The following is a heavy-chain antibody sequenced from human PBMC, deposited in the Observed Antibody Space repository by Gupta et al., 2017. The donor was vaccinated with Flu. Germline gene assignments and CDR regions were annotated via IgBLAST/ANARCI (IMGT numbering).Heavy chain of an antibody. CDR1: GFPFDDYA. D-gene: IGHD6-19*01. CDR3: AKDGKAVAGTYGMDV. Sequence: EVQLVESGGGLVQPGRSLRLSCAASGFPFDDYAMHWVRQAPGKGLEWVSGISWNSGSIGYADSVKGRFTISRDNAKNSLYLQMNSLRAEDTALYYCAKDGKAVAGTYGMDVWGQGTTVTVSS. V-gene: IGHV3-9*01. J-gene: IGHJ6*02. CDR2: ISWNSGSI.